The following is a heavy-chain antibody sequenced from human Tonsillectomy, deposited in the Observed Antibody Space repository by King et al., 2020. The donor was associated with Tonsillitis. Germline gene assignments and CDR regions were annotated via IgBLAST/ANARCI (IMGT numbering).Heavy chain of an antibody. CDR2: INSSSSYI. Sequence: VQLVESGGDLVKPGGSLRLSCAASGFTFSDYAINCVRQAPGKGLEWVSSINSSSSYIYYADSVKGRFSISRDNAKNSLYLQMNSLRVEDTAVYYGASSRSDILTGYPLAPIDYWGQGALVTVSS. J-gene: IGHJ4*02. D-gene: IGHD3-9*01. CDR1: GFTFSDYA. V-gene: IGHV3-21*01. CDR3: ASSRSDILTGYPLAPIDY.